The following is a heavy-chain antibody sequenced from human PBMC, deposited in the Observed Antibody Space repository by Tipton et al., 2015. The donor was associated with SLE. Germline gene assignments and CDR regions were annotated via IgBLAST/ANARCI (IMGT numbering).Heavy chain of an antibody. CDR1: GFTFSDYY. D-gene: IGHD3-3*01. CDR3: VRGHYYWFDP. J-gene: IGHJ5*02. V-gene: IGHV3-11*01. Sequence: SLRLSCAASGFTFSDYYMSWIRQAPGKGLEWVSYISSSGGTTYYADSVKGRFTISRDNAKNSLHLQMNSLRAEDTAMYYCVRGHYYWFDPWGQGTLVTVSS. CDR2: ISSSGGTT.